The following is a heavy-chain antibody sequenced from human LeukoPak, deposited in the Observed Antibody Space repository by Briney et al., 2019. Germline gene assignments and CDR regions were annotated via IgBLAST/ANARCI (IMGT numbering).Heavy chain of an antibody. CDR1: GYSFTSYW. CDR2: IYPGDSDT. V-gene: IGHV5-51*01. J-gene: IGHJ4*02. Sequence: GESLKISCKGSGYSFTSYWIGWVRQMPGKGLEWMGIIYPGDSDTRYSPSFQGQVTISADKSISTAYLQWSSLKASDTAMYYCASSLASLDYYDSSGYTFDYWGQGTLVTVSS. CDR3: ASSLASLDYYDSSGYTFDY. D-gene: IGHD3-22*01.